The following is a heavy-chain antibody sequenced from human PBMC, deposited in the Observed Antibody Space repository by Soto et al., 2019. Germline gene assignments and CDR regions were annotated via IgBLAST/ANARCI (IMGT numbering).Heavy chain of an antibody. CDR3: ARDRYDFWSGYYPPSYYSYGMDV. CDR2: ISSSSSYT. Sequence: PGGSLRLSCAAAGFTFSDYYMSWIRQAPGKGLEWVSYISSSSSYTNYADSVKGRFTISRDNAKNSLYLPMNSLRAEDTAVYYCARDRYDFWSGYYPPSYYSYGMDVWGQGTTVTVSS. V-gene: IGHV3-11*06. J-gene: IGHJ6*02. D-gene: IGHD3-3*01. CDR1: GFTFSDYY.